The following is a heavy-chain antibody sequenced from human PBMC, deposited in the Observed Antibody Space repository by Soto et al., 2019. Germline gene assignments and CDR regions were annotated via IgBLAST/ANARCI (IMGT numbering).Heavy chain of an antibody. CDR3: AIDYYRFNSGYGFSMDV. D-gene: IGHD5-12*01. V-gene: IGHV3-30-3*01. J-gene: IGHJ6*02. CDR2: ISYDGSNK. Sequence: QVQLVESGGGVVQPGRSLRLSCAASGFTFSRYAMHWVRQAPGKGLEWVAVISYDGSNKYYADSVKGRFTISRDNSKNTLYLQMNSLRAEDTAVYYCAIDYYRFNSGYGFSMDVWGQGTTVTVSS. CDR1: GFTFSRYA.